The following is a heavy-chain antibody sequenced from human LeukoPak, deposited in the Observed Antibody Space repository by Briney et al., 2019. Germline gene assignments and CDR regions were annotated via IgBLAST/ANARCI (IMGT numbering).Heavy chain of an antibody. J-gene: IGHJ6*02. CDR1: GGSISSHY. Sequence: SETLSLTCTVSGGSISSHYWSWIRQPPGKGLEWIGYIYSSGSTNHNPSLKSRGTISVDTSKNQFSLRLSSVTAADTAVYFCARFPPRDSYGMDVWGQGTTVTVSS. V-gene: IGHV4-59*08. CDR2: IYSSGST. CDR3: ARFPPRDSYGMDV.